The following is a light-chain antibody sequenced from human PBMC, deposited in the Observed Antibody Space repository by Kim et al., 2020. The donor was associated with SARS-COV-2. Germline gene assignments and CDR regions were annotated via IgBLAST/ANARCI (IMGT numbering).Light chain of an antibody. CDR1: QSVGSSY. CDR2: GAS. Sequence: PGESATLSCRASQSVGSSYLAWYQQKPGQAPRLLIYGASSSATGIPDRFSGSGSGTDFTLTINRLEPEDFAVYYCQQYGSSPPYTFGQGTKLEIK. J-gene: IGKJ2*01. V-gene: IGKV3-20*01. CDR3: QQYGSSPPYT.